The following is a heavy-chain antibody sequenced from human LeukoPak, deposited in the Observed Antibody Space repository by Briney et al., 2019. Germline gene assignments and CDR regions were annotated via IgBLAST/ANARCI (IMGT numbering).Heavy chain of an antibody. CDR2: INNRGTT. D-gene: IGHD4-17*01. CDR1: ADSISSDY. CDR3: ARYRDGDRDILLDM. Sequence: SETLSLTRTVSADSISSDYWSWIRQPPGKGLEWIGFINNRGTTSYNPSLKSRVTISRDMSKNQFALKLSSVSAADTAVYYCARYRDGDRDILLDMWGQRTLVTVSS. V-gene: IGHV4-59*08. J-gene: IGHJ4*02.